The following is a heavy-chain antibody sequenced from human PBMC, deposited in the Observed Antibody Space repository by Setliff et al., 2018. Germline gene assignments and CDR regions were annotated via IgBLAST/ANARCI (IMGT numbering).Heavy chain of an antibody. Sequence: SETLSLTCTVSGASLRSGSNYWGWFRQPAGKGLEGVGRIYTDGTTNYNPSLKSRVSISADTSMNHFSLRMTSVSAADTAVYYCAKEHVVISFVTNTHHHYGMDVWGQGTTVTVSS. J-gene: IGHJ6*02. CDR3: AKEHVVISFVTNTHHHYGMDV. V-gene: IGHV4-61*02. CDR1: GASLRSGSNY. D-gene: IGHD2-8*01. CDR2: IYTDGTT.